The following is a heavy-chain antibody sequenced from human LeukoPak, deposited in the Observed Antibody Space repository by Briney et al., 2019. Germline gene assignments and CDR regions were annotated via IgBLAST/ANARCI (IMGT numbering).Heavy chain of an antibody. Sequence: GASVKVSCKASGYTFTGYYMHWVRQAPGQGLEWMGWINPNSGGTNYAQKFQGRVTMTRDTSISTAYMELSRLRSDDTAVYYCARALDGYYYYYMDAWGKGTTVTVSS. D-gene: IGHD1-1*01. CDR1: GYTFTGYY. J-gene: IGHJ6*03. CDR3: ARALDGYYYYYMDA. CDR2: INPNSGGT. V-gene: IGHV1-2*02.